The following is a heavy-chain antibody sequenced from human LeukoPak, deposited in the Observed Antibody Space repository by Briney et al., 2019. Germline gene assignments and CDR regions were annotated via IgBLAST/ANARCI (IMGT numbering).Heavy chain of an antibody. CDR3: AKDLYGDYVGDY. Sequence: PGGSLRLSCAASGFTFSSYAMSWVRQAPGKGLEWVSTISASDGSTFYADSVKGRFTISRDNSKNTLYLQTNSLRAEDTAVYFCAKDLYGDYVGDYWGQGTLVTVSS. V-gene: IGHV3-23*01. J-gene: IGHJ4*02. CDR2: ISASDGST. D-gene: IGHD4-17*01. CDR1: GFTFSSYA.